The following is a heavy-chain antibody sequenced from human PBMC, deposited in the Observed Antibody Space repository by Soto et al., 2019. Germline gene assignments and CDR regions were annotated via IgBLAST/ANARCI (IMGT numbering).Heavy chain of an antibody. V-gene: IGHV5-51*01. Sequence: PGESLKISCKGSGYSFTSNWIGWARQMPGKGLEWMGIIYPGDSDTRYSPSFQGQVTISADKSISTAYLQWSFLKASDTATYYYARQGSSGFDYWGQGTLVTVSS. D-gene: IGHD6-19*01. J-gene: IGHJ4*02. CDR3: ARQGSSGFDY. CDR2: IYPGDSDT. CDR1: GYSFTSNW.